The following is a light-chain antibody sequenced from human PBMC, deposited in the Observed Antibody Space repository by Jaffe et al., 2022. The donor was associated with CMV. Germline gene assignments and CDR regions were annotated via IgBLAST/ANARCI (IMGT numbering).Light chain of an antibody. CDR2: VNT. CDR3: QSYDSSLSGYV. CDR1: SSNIGAGYD. J-gene: IGLJ1*01. Sequence: QSVLTQPPSVSGAPGQGITISCTGSSSNIGAGYDVHWYQQVPGTAPKLLIFVNTNRPSGVPDRFSGSKSGTSASLAITGLQAEDEADYYCQSYDSSLSGYVFGTGTKVTVL. V-gene: IGLV1-40*01.